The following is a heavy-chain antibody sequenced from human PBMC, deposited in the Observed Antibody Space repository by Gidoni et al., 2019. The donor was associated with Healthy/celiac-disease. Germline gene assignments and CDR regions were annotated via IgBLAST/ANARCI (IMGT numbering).Heavy chain of an antibody. Sequence: EVELVESGGGLVKPGGSWRLSCAAYGFPFSSYSMNWVRQAPGKGLGWVSSISSSSSYIYYADSVKGRFTISRDNAKNSLYLQMNSLRAEDTAVYYCARDHDVVVVPGEYDPWGQGTLVTVSS. J-gene: IGHJ5*02. D-gene: IGHD2-2*01. CDR1: GFPFSSYS. V-gene: IGHV3-21*01. CDR2: ISSSSSYI. CDR3: ARDHDVVVVPGEYDP.